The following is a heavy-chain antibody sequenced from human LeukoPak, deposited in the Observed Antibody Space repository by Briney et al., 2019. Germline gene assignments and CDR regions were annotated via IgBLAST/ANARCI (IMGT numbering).Heavy chain of an antibody. Sequence: GGSLRLSCAASGFTFSSYGMSWVRQAPGKGLEWVSAISGSGGSTYYADSVKGRFTISRDNSKNTLYLQMNSLRAEDTAVYYCAKDRTGDYGDYTSFDYWGQGTLVTVSS. CDR2: ISGSGGST. V-gene: IGHV3-23*01. CDR3: AKDRTGDYGDYTSFDY. CDR1: GFTFSSYG. D-gene: IGHD4-17*01. J-gene: IGHJ4*02.